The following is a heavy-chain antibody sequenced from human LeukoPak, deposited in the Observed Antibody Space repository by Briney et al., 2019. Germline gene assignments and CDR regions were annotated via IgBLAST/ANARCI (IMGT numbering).Heavy chain of an antibody. CDR3: ARLWVSYYYYMDV. Sequence: SETLSLTCTVSGGSISSRTYYWGWIRQHPGKGLEWIGSIYYSGSRAYNSSLKSRVTMSVDTSRNQFSLNLSSVTAADTAVYYCARLWVSYYYYMDVWGKGATVTVSS. V-gene: IGHV4-39*01. CDR1: GGSISSRTYY. J-gene: IGHJ6*03. D-gene: IGHD1-26*01. CDR2: IYYSGSR.